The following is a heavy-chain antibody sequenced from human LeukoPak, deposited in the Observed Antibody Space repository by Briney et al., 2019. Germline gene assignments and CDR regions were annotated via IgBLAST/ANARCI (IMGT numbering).Heavy chain of an antibody. J-gene: IGHJ4*02. D-gene: IGHD3-22*01. CDR1: GFTFSSYS. V-gene: IGHV3-21*01. CDR3: ARDAYDSSGYSGAVDY. CDR2: ISSSSIYI. Sequence: PGGSLRLSCAASGFTFSSYSMNWVRQAPGKGLEWVSSISSSSIYIYYTDSVKGRFTISRDNAKNSLYLQMNSLRAEDTAVYYCARDAYDSSGYSGAVDYWGQGTLVTVSS.